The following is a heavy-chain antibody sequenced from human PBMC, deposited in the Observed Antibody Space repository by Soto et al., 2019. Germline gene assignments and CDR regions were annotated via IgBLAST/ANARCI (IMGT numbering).Heavy chain of an antibody. CDR1: GGTFSSYA. V-gene: IGHV1-69*06. J-gene: IGHJ5*02. D-gene: IGHD5-18*01. CDR3: ATVGIRQPTDL. Sequence: QVQLVQSGAEVKKPGSSVKVSCKASGGTFSSYAIRWVRQAPGQGLEWMGGLIPIFGTAHYAQKIQGRVKIPADKPTSTAYVWLSSLRSEDTAVYYCATVGIRQPTDLCGQRTLVTVSS. CDR2: LIPIFGTA.